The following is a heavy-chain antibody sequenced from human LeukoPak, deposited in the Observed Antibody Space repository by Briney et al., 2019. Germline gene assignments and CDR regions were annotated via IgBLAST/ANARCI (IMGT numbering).Heavy chain of an antibody. D-gene: IGHD3-9*01. CDR3: AKDQYYDILTTDY. Sequence: GGSLRLSCAASGFTFSSYGMHWVRQAPGKGLEWVAVMSYDGSNKYYADSVKGRFTISRDNSKNTLYLQMNSLRAEDTAVYYCAKDQYYDILTTDYWGQGTLVTVSS. J-gene: IGHJ4*02. CDR1: GFTFSSYG. CDR2: MSYDGSNK. V-gene: IGHV3-30*18.